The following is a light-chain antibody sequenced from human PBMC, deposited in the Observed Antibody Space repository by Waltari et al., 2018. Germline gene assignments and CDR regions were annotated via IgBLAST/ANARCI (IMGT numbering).Light chain of an antibody. CDR3: QHYVRLPAT. J-gene: IGKJ1*01. Sequence: EIVLTQSPGSLSSSPGDRVTLSCRANQSVSRSLAWYQQKPGQAPRLLIFGASNRATGIPDRFSGSGSGTDFSLTISRLEPEDFAVYYCQHYVRLPATFGRGTKVEIK. CDR1: QSVSRS. CDR2: GAS. V-gene: IGKV3-20*01.